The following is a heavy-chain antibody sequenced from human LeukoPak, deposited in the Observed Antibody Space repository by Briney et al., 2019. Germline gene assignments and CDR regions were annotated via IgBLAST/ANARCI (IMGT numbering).Heavy chain of an antibody. CDR2: LNSDGSIT. CDR3: AKDGNWARFEN. Sequence: GGSLRLSCAASGFTFSTYWMHWVRQAPGKGLVWVSGLNSDGSITGYVDSVKGRFTISRDNAKNTLYLQMNSPRAEDTAAYYCAKDGNWARFENWGQGTLVTVSS. J-gene: IGHJ4*02. V-gene: IGHV3-74*01. CDR1: GFTFSTYW. D-gene: IGHD7-27*01.